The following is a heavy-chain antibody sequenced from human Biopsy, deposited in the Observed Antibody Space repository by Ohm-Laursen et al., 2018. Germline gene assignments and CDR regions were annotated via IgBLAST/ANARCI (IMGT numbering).Heavy chain of an antibody. J-gene: IGHJ5*02. V-gene: IGHV1-8*01. CDR3: GRAVRNQLLTDP. CDR1: GYTFTSYD. CDR2: LNPVSGNS. Sequence: SVKVSCKPSGYTFTSYDITWVRQASGQGPEWIGWLNPVSGNSNFGQKFRGRVTVTSDTSISTAYMELSGLTSDDTATYYCGRAVRNQLLTDPWGQGTLVTVTS. D-gene: IGHD1-7*01.